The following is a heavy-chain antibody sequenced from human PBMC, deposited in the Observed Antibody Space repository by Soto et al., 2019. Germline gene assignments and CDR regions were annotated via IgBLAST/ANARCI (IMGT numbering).Heavy chain of an antibody. V-gene: IGHV3-30*18. D-gene: IGHD6-6*01. Sequence: GGSLRLSCAASGFTFSSYGMHWVRQAPGKGLEWVAVISYDGSNKYYADSVKGRFTISRDNSKNTLYLQMNSLRAEDTAVYYCAKPHDQYSSSHEPDYWGQGTLVTVSS. J-gene: IGHJ4*02. CDR1: GFTFSSYG. CDR3: AKPHDQYSSSHEPDY. CDR2: ISYDGSNK.